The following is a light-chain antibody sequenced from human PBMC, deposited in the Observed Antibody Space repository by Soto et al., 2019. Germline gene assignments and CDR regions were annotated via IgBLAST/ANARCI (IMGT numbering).Light chain of an antibody. CDR1: KLGDKY. V-gene: IGLV3-1*01. CDR2: QDS. J-gene: IGLJ2*01. CDR3: QAWDSSIVV. Sequence: SYELTQPPSVSVSPGQTASITCAGDKLGDKYACWYQQKPGQSPVLVIYQDSKRPSGIPERFSGSNSGNTATLTISGTQALDEADYYCQAWDSSIVVFVGGTKLTVL.